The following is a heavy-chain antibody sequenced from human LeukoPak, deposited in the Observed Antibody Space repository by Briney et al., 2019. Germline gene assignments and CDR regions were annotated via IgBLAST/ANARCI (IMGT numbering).Heavy chain of an antibody. J-gene: IGHJ6*02. D-gene: IGHD2-2*01. V-gene: IGHV3-21*01. CDR3: TRPRYCSSTSCSDMDV. CDR1: GFAFSTYS. Sequence: GGSLRLSCAASGFAFSTYSLNWVRQAPGKGLEWVSSLSSTSVYIYYEDSVKGRFTISRDNAKNLMYLQMNSLRVEDTAVYYCTRPRYCSSTSCSDMDVWGQGTTVTVSS. CDR2: LSSTSVYI.